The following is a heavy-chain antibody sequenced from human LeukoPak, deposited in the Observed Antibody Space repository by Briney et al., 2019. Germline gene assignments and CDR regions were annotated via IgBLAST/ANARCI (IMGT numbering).Heavy chain of an antibody. CDR2: IRYDGSNK. Sequence: GGSLRLSCAASGFTFSSYGMHWVRQAPGKGLEWVAFIRYDGSNKYYADSVKGRVTISRDNSKNTLDLQMNSLRAEDTAVYYCAKDLSTRVAAATIDYWGQGTLVTVSS. D-gene: IGHD2-2*01. J-gene: IGHJ4*02. CDR3: AKDLSTRVAAATIDY. V-gene: IGHV3-30*02. CDR1: GFTFSSYG.